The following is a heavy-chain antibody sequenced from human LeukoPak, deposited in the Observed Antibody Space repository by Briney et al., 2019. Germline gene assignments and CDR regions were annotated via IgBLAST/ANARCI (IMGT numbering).Heavy chain of an antibody. CDR2: ISYSGST. CDR3: ASSAVPSVLTRFDY. CDR1: GGSISPYY. J-gene: IGHJ4*02. V-gene: IGHV4-59*01. Sequence: PSETLSLTCTVSGGSISPYYWSWVRQPPGKGLEWIGHISYSGSTNYNPSLKSRVTISVDTSKNQFSLKLRSVTAADTAVYYCASSAVPSVLTRFDYWGQGTLVTVSS. D-gene: IGHD4/OR15-4a*01.